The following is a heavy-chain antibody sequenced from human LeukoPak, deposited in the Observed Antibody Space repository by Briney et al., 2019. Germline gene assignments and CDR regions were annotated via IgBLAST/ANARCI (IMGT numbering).Heavy chain of an antibody. Sequence: PSQTLSLTCTVSGGSISSGDYYWSWIRQPPGKGLEWIGYIYYSGSTSYNPSLKSRVTISVDTSKNQFSLKLNSVTAADTAVYYCAREPRYCSRTTSCYHANYFYYMDVWGKGTTVTVSS. J-gene: IGHJ6*03. CDR1: GGSISSGDYY. D-gene: IGHD2-2*01. CDR3: AREPRYCSRTTSCYHANYFYYMDV. V-gene: IGHV4-61*08. CDR2: IYYSGST.